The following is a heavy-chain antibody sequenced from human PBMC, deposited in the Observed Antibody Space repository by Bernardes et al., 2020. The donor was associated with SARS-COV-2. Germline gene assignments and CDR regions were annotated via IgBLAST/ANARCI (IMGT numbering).Heavy chain of an antibody. J-gene: IGHJ4*02. V-gene: IGHV3-13*01. D-gene: IGHD3-22*01. CDR3: LREVDYHSSAFGFDY. Sequence: GGSLRLSCAASGFMFSNYDMHWVRQVTGKGLEWVSAIDAGGTTYYADSVRGRFTVSRDNAKNSVSLQMNNLRAADSAVYYCLREVDYHSSAFGFDYWRQGIPVTVSS. CDR1: GFMFSNYD. CDR2: IDAGGTT.